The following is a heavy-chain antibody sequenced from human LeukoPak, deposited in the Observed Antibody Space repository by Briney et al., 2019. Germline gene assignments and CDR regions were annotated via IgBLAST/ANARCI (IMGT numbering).Heavy chain of an antibody. V-gene: IGHV3-15*05. CDR3: TTVTLRPVGL. CDR2: IKSKSDGGTT. CDR1: GFTFSRAW. D-gene: IGHD3-10*01. J-gene: IGHJ4*02. Sequence: GSLRLSCAASGFTFSRAWMSWVRQAPGKGLEWVGRIKSKSDGGTTDYAAPVKGRFTISRDDSKNTLFLQVNSLKIEDTAVYYCTTVTLRPVGLWGQGTLVTVSS.